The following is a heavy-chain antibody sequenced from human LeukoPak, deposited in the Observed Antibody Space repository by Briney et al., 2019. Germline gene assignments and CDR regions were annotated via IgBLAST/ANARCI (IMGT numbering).Heavy chain of an antibody. Sequence: GGSLRLSCAASGFTFSDYYMSWIRQAPGKGLEWVSYISSSGSTIYYADSVKGRFTISRDNAKNSLYLQMNSLRAEDTAVYYCARLPSISTRGSRNFDYWGQGTLVTVSS. CDR1: GFTFSDYY. V-gene: IGHV3-11*01. J-gene: IGHJ4*02. CDR3: ARLPSISTRGSRNFDY. CDR2: ISSSGSTI. D-gene: IGHD2-15*01.